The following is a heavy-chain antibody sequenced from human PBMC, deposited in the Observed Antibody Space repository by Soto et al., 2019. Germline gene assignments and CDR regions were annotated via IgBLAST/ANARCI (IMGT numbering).Heavy chain of an antibody. CDR1: GGSISANY. D-gene: IGHD3-10*01. V-gene: IGHV4-4*02. CDR2: VSHIGDT. CDR3: AGSTSFRLDY. J-gene: IGHJ4*02. Sequence: QVQLQESGPGLVKPSETLSLTCSVSGGSISANYWSWVRQPPGKGLEWIGEVSHIGDTNYNPSLKSRVILSIDKSKSQFSLTLLPMTAADTAVYYCAGSTSFRLDYWGQGALVTVSS.